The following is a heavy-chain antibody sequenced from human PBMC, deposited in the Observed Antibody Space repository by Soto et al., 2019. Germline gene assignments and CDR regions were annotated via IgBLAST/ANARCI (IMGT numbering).Heavy chain of an antibody. Sequence: GGSLRLSCAASGFTFTNYGMHWVRQAPGKGLEWVAVIWSDGSNKYYADSVKGRFTISKDNSQNTLYLQMNSLRPEDTAVYYCTRGPYSGSRYYFDSWGQGTLVTVSS. D-gene: IGHD1-26*01. J-gene: IGHJ4*02. V-gene: IGHV3-33*01. CDR1: GFTFTNYG. CDR2: IWSDGSNK. CDR3: TRGPYSGSRYYFDS.